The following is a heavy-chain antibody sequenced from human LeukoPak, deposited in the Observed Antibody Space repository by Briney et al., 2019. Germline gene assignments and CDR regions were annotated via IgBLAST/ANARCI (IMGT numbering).Heavy chain of an antibody. Sequence: GGSLRLSCAASGFTFSSYGMHWVRQAPGKGLEWVAFIRYDGSNKYYADSVKGRFTISRDNSKNTLYLQMNSLRAEDTAVYYCAKDRTDILTGYYFDYWGQGTLVTVSS. CDR3: AKDRTDILTGYYFDY. CDR2: IRYDGSNK. CDR1: GFTFSSYG. V-gene: IGHV3-30*02. D-gene: IGHD3-9*01. J-gene: IGHJ4*02.